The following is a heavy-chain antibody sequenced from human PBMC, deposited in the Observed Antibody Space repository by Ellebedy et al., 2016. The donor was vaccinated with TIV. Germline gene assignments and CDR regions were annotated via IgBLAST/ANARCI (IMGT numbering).Heavy chain of an antibody. V-gene: IGHV4-39*01. CDR2: IYYSGST. D-gene: IGHD1-1*01. J-gene: IGHJ2*01. Sequence: WIRQPPGKGLEWIGSIYYSGSTYYNPSLKSRVTISVDTSKNQFSLKLSSVTAADTAVYYCARPYNWGAWYFDLWGRGTLVTVSS. CDR3: ARPYNWGAWYFDL.